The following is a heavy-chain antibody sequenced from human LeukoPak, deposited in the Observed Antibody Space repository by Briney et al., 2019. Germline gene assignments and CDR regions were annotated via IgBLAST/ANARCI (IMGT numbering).Heavy chain of an antibody. CDR2: IYYSGST. CDR3: ARGQITMVRGVQRFDY. CDR1: GASISSTTYY. D-gene: IGHD3-10*01. J-gene: IGHJ4*02. Sequence: SETLSLTCTVSGASISSTTYYWGWIRQPPGKGLEWIGSIYYSGSTYYNPSLKSRVTISVDTSKNQFSLKLSSVTAADTAVYYCARGQITMVRGVQRFDYWGQGTLVTVSS. V-gene: IGHV4-39*01.